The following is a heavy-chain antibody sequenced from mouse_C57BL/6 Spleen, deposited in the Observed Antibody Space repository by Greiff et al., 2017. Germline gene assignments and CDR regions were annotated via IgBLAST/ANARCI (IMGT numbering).Heavy chain of an antibody. CDR2: IYPGDGDT. V-gene: IGHV1-80*01. CDR3: ARGGDYAYFDY. D-gene: IGHD1-1*01. CDR1: GYAFSSYW. J-gene: IGHJ2*01. Sequence: QVQLQQSGAELVKPGASVKISCKASGYAFSSYWMNWVKQRPGKGLEWIGQIYPGDGDTNYNGKFKGKATLTADQSSSTAYMQLSSLTSEDSAVYFCARGGDYAYFDYWGQGTTLTVSS.